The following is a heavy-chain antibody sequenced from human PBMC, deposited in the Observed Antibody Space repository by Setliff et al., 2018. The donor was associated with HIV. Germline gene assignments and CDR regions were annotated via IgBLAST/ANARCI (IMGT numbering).Heavy chain of an antibody. CDR1: GYTFTSYY. CDR2: INPSGGST. CDR3: ARTRSGGSSVYYHYYMDV. J-gene: IGHJ6*03. Sequence: GASVKVSCKASGYTFTSYYIHWVRQAPGQGLEWMGRINPSGGSTSYAQKFPGRVTMTRDTSTSTVYMELSSLRSEDTAMYYCARTRSGGSSVYYHYYMDVWGQGTAVTVSS. D-gene: IGHD2-15*01. V-gene: IGHV1-46*01.